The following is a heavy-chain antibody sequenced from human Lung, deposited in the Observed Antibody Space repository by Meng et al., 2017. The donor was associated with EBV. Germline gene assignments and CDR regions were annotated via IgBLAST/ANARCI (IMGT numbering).Heavy chain of an antibody. CDR2: ISGGTTTT. CDR3: AKGGLYRVLDY. V-gene: IGHV3-23*04. Sequence: EVQLVESGGGLVQPGGSLRLSCAASGFTFSNFAMSWVRQAPGKGLEWVSTISGGTTTTYYTDSVKGRFTISRDSSKNTLFLQMHSLRAEDTAIYYCAKGGLYRVLDYWGQGTLVTVAS. J-gene: IGHJ4*02. D-gene: IGHD1-14*01. CDR1: GFTFSNFA.